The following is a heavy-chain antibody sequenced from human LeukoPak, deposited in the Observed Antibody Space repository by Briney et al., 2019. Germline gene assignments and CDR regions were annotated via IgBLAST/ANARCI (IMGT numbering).Heavy chain of an antibody. CDR2: ISGSGGST. CDR1: GFTFSSYA. V-gene: IGHV3-23*01. D-gene: IGHD1-14*01. J-gene: IGHJ4*02. CDR3: AKDINPSNASYFDY. Sequence: GGSLRLSCAASGFTFSSYAMSWVRQAPGKGLEWVSAISGSGGSTYYADSVKGRFTISRDNAKNSLYLQMNSLRAEDTALYYCAKDINPSNASYFDYWGQGTLVTVSS.